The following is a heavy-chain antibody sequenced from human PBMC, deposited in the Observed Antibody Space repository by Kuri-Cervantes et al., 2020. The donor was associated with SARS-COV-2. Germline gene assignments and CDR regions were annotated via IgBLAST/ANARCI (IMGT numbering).Heavy chain of an antibody. J-gene: IGHJ4*02. D-gene: IGHD3-22*01. CDR2: VSAYGGTP. V-gene: IGHV1-18*01. Sequence: ASVKVSCKTSGYNSNVYGVTWVRQAPGQGLEWMGWVSAYGGTPTYAQKFQGRVTFSTDTFTTTSYMELRSLRSDDTAVYYCARGVPYYFDGTVSLRYYLDYWGQGTLVTVYS. CDR3: ARGVPYYFDGTVSLRYYLDY. CDR1: GYNSNVYG.